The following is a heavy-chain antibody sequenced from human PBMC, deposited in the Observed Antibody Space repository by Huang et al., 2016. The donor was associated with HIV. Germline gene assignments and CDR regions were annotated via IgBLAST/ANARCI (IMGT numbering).Heavy chain of an antibody. CDR1: GGPFRSYS. D-gene: IGHD4-4*01. CDR2: LMPVFDSP. V-gene: IGHV1-69*13. CDR3: ARGSLEYSVSSSLDY. J-gene: IGHJ4*02. Sequence: QVQLLQSGAEVKKPGSSVKVSCKAAGGPFRSYSIAWVRQAPGQGREWMASLMPVFDSPKYAQKVQGRVRVTADESTSTVYMELRDLRPDDTAVYFCARGSLEYSVSSSLDYWGQGTHVTVSS.